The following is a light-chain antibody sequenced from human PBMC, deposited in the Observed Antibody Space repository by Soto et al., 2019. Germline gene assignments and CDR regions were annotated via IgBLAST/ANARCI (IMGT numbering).Light chain of an antibody. CDR1: QSLTSY. J-gene: IGKJ5*01. CDR2: GIS. CDR3: QQYGASPIT. Sequence: EIVMSQSPATVSVSPGETATLSCRASQSLTSYLAWYQQKPDQAPRLLIYGISTRATDIPDRFSGSGSGTDFILTITRLQPEDFAVYYCQQYGASPITFGQGTRLEIK. V-gene: IGKV3-15*01.